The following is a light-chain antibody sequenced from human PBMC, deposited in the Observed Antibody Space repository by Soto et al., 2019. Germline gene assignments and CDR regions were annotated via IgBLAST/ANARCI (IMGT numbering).Light chain of an antibody. Sequence: EIVLTQPPGTLSLSPGERATLSCRASQSVSSSYLAWYQQKPGQAPRLLIYGASSRATGIPDRFSGGGSGTDFTLTISSLEPEDFAVYYCQQRSNWPPTFGQGTKVDIK. CDR2: GAS. CDR3: QQRSNWPPT. V-gene: IGKV3D-20*02. J-gene: IGKJ1*01. CDR1: QSVSSSY.